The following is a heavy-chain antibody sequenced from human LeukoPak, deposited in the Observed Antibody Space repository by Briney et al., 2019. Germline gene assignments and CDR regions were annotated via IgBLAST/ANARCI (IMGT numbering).Heavy chain of an antibody. D-gene: IGHD6-6*01. J-gene: IGHJ4*02. V-gene: IGHV3-11*04. CDR3: ARELSIAARLFDY. CDR2: ISSSGSTI. Sequence: GGSLRLSCAASGFTFSDYYMSWICQAPGKGLEWVSYISSSGSTIYYADSVKGRFTISRDNAKNSLYLQMNSLRAEDTAVYYCARELSIAARLFDYWGQGTLVTVSS. CDR1: GFTFSDYY.